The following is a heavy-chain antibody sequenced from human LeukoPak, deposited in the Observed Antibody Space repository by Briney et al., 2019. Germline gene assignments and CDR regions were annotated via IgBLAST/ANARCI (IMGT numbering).Heavy chain of an antibody. CDR3: ARGSNVEMATTYFDY. V-gene: IGHV3-30*02. CDR1: GFTFSSYG. Sequence: GGSLRLSCAASGFTFSSYGMHWVRQAPGKGLEWVSFIRYDGSNKYYTDSVKGRFTISRDNSKNTLYLQMNSLRAEDTAVYYCARGSNVEMATTYFDYWGQGTLVTVSS. J-gene: IGHJ4*02. CDR2: IRYDGSNK. D-gene: IGHD5-24*01.